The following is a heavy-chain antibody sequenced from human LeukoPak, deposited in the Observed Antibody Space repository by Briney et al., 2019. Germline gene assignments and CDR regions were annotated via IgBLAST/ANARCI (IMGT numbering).Heavy chain of an antibody. J-gene: IGHJ4*02. CDR3: ANQNQYDPNYFDY. Sequence: PSETLSLTCTVSGGSISSSSYYWGWIRQPPGKGLEWIGSIYYSGSTDYNPSLKSRVTISVDTSKNQFSLKLSSVTAADTAVYYCANQNQYDPNYFDYWGQGTLVTVSS. CDR2: IYYSGST. CDR1: GGSISSSSYY. V-gene: IGHV4-39*01. D-gene: IGHD1-14*01.